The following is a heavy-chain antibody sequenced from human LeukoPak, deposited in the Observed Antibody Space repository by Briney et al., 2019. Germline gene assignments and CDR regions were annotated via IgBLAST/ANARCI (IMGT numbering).Heavy chain of an antibody. CDR2: IYSGGST. Sequence: GGSLRLSCSGSGFLFDDFAVSWVRQAPGKGLEWVSVIYSGGSTYYADSVKGRFTISRDNSKNTLYLQMNSLRAEDTAVYYCAKYYYDSSGYENWGQGTLVTVSS. CDR1: GFLFDDFA. J-gene: IGHJ4*02. D-gene: IGHD3-22*01. V-gene: IGHV3-66*01. CDR3: AKYYYDSSGYEN.